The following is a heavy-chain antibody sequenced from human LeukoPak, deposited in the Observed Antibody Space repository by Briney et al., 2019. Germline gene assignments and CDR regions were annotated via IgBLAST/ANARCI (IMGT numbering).Heavy chain of an antibody. CDR2: IYPGDSDT. CDR3: ARQLGSSGAPNWFDP. J-gene: IGHJ5*02. V-gene: IGHV5-51*01. Sequence: KGGESLKISCKGSGYSFTSYWIGWVRQMPGKGLEWMGIIYPGDSDTRYSPSFQGQVTISADKSISTAYLQWSSLKASDTAMYYCARQLGSSGAPNWFDPWGQGTLVTVSS. D-gene: IGHD6-6*01. CDR1: GYSFTSYW.